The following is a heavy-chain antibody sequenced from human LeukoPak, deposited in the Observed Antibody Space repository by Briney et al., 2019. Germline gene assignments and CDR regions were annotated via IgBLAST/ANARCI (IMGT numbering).Heavy chain of an antibody. CDR3: AKLLRDVTIYDF. CDR1: GFTVSSNY. V-gene: IGHV3-7*01. CDR2: INQDQSRK. Sequence: GGSLRLSCAASGFTVSSNYMNWVRQAPGKGLEWVASINQDQSRKFYVDSVRGRFTVSRDNAQNSLFLQLNSLRAEDTGFYYCAKLLRDVTIYDFWGQGALVTVSS. J-gene: IGHJ4*01. D-gene: IGHD4-23*01.